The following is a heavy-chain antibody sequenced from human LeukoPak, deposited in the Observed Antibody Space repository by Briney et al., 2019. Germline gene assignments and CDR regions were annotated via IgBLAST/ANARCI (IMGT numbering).Heavy chain of an antibody. D-gene: IGHD3-22*01. CDR3: ARHYYDGSGYFYSSENYLDS. J-gene: IGHJ4*02. V-gene: IGHV4-59*08. CDR1: GDSISSYY. Sequence: SETLSLTCTVSGDSISSYYWSWIRQPPGKGLEWIGCIYFTGSTNYNPSLKSRVTIAVDTSENQLSLKLKSVTAADTDVYYCARHYYDGSGYFYSSENYLDSGGQGSLVTVSS. CDR2: IYFTGST.